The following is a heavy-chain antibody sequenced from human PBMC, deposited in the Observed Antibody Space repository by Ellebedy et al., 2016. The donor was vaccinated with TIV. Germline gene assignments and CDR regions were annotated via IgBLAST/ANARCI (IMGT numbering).Heavy chain of an antibody. CDR1: GYTLTDLS. Sequence: ASVKVSXXVSGYTLTDLSMHWVRQAPGKGLEWMGGFDPEDGETIYAQKFQGRVTMTEDTSTDTAYMELSSLRSEDTAVYYCATAPGLVPAARENRYAFDIWGQGTMVTVSS. J-gene: IGHJ3*02. D-gene: IGHD2-2*01. CDR3: ATAPGLVPAARENRYAFDI. V-gene: IGHV1-24*01. CDR2: FDPEDGET.